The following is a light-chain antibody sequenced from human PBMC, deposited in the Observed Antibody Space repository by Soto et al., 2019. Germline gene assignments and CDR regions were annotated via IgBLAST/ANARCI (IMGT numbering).Light chain of an antibody. Sequence: DIVMTQSPDSLAVSLGERATINCKSSQSVLYNSDNKNYLAWYQQKAGQPPKLLIYWASTRDSGVPDRFSGSGFGADFTLTISNLQAEDVAVYYCQQYYTTLSFGGGTEVEIK. CDR2: WAS. CDR3: QQYYTTLS. J-gene: IGKJ4*01. V-gene: IGKV4-1*01. CDR1: QSVLYNSDNKNY.